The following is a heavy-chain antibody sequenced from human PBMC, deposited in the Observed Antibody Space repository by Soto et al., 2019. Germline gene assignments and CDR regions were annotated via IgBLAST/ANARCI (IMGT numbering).Heavy chain of an antibody. J-gene: IGHJ4*02. CDR3: ARDLDWDGSAPLDY. CDR1: GFTFSSYG. CDR2: IWSDGSNK. V-gene: IGHV3-33*01. Sequence: QVQLVESGGGVVQPGRSLRLSCAASGFTFSSYGMHWVRQAPGKGLEWVAVIWSDGSNKYYADSVKGRFTISRDNSKNTLYLQMNSLRAEDTAVYYCARDLDWDGSAPLDYWGQGTLVTVSS. D-gene: IGHD3-10*01.